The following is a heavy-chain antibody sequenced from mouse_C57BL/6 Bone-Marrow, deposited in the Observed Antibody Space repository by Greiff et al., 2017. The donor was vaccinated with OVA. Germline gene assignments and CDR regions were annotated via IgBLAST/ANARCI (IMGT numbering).Heavy chain of an antibody. V-gene: IGHV1-4*01. CDR1: GYTFTSYT. CDR2: INPSSGYT. D-gene: IGHD2-4*01. J-gene: IGHJ2*01. Sequence: QVQLQQSGAELARPGASVKMSCKASGYTFTSYTMHWVKQRPGQGLEWIGYINPSSGYTKYNQKFKDKATLTADKSSSTAYMQPSSLTSEDSAVYYCAFYDYDYFDYWGQGTTLTVSS. CDR3: AFYDYDYFDY.